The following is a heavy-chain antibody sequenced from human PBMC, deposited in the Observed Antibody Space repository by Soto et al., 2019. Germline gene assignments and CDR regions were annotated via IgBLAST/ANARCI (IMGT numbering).Heavy chain of an antibody. Sequence: QVQLVQSGAEVKKPGSSVKVSCKASGGTFSSYAISWVRQAPGQGLEWMGGIIPIFGTANYAQKFQGRVTITADKSTSTAYMELSSLRSEDTAVYYCAIDPGYSSSWYSSWFDPWGQGTLVTVSS. D-gene: IGHD6-13*01. CDR2: IIPIFGTA. V-gene: IGHV1-69*06. CDR1: GGTFSSYA. J-gene: IGHJ5*02. CDR3: AIDPGYSSSWYSSWFDP.